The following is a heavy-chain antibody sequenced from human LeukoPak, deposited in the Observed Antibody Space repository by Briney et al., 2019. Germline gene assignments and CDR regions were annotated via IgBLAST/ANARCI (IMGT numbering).Heavy chain of an antibody. V-gene: IGHV3-20*04. D-gene: IGHD5-12*01. CDR1: GFTFDDYG. Sequence: GGTLRLSCAASGFTFDDYGMSWVRQAPGKGLGWVSGINWNGGRTGYADSVKGRFTISRDNAKNSLYLQMNSLRAEDTALYYCARGPSGYHNTGGQGTLVTVSS. CDR3: ARGPSGYHNT. CDR2: INWNGGRT. J-gene: IGHJ4*02.